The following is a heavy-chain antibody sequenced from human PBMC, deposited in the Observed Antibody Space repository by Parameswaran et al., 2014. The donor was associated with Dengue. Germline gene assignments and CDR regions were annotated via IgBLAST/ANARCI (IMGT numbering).Heavy chain of an antibody. D-gene: IGHD2/OR15-2a*01. Sequence: WIRQPPGKGLEWIGSIYYSGSTYYNPSLKSRVTISVDTSKNQFSLKLSSVTAADTAVYYCARLISRGPVFDYWGQGTLVTVSS. V-gene: IGHV4-39*01. J-gene: IGHJ4*02. CDR2: IYYSGST. CDR3: ARLISRGPVFDY.